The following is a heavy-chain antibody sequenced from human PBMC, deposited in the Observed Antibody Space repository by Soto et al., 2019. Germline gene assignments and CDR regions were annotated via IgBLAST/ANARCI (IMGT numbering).Heavy chain of an antibody. J-gene: IGHJ4*02. CDR3: ARQSSGDFDF. CDR1: GGSIGHYY. V-gene: IGHV4-59*08. Sequence: ETLSLTCSVSGGSIGHYYWNWIRQSPGKGLEWIGNVYYSGTTYNPSLRRRVTISVDTSKSQFSLNLTSVTAADTAVYYCARQSSGDFDFWGQGVLVTVSS. D-gene: IGHD4-17*01. CDR2: VYYSGT.